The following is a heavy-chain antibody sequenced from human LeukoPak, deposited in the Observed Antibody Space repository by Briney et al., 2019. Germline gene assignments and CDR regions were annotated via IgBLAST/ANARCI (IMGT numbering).Heavy chain of an antibody. V-gene: IGHV3-21*01. D-gene: IGHD6-6*01. CDR1: GFTFSSYS. CDR2: ISSSSSYI. CDR3: ARDRPYSSSSFDY. J-gene: IGHJ4*02. Sequence: GGSLRLSCAASGFTFSSYSMNWVRQAPGKGLEWVSSISSSSSYIYYADSVKGRFTISRDNAKKSLYLQMNSLRAEDTAVYYCARDRPYSSSSFDYWGQGTLVTVSS.